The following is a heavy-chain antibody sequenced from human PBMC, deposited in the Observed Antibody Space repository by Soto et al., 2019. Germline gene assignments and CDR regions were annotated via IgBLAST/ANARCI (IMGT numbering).Heavy chain of an antibody. D-gene: IGHD1-1*01. V-gene: IGHV1-2*02. CDR3: ATFKKTYQLDYYYYSMDV. CDR1: GYTFTGYY. CDR2: INPDSGGT. Sequence: ASVKVSCKASGYTFTGYYMHWVRQAPGQGLEWMGWINPDSGGTNYAQKFQGRVTMTRDTSISTAYMELSRLRSDDTAVYYCATFKKTYQLDYYYYSMDVWRQGTKVTVS. J-gene: IGHJ6*02.